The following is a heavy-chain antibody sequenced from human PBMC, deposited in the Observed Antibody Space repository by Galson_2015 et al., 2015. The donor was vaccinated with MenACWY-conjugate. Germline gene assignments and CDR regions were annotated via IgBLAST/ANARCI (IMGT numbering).Heavy chain of an antibody. CDR1: GGTFSRYA. Sequence: VKVSCKASGGTFSRYAINWVRQAPGQGLEWMGGIIPIFGRANYAQRFEGRVIISADESTTTTYMELSSLRSDDTAVYYCAKGADRNFGDYEASDYWGQGTLVAVSS. J-gene: IGHJ4*02. CDR2: IIPIFGRA. D-gene: IGHD4-17*01. CDR3: AKGADRNFGDYEASDY. V-gene: IGHV1-69*13.